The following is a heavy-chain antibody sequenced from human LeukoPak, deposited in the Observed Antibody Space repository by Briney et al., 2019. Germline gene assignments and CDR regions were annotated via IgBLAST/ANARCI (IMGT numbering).Heavy chain of an antibody. CDR1: GGSISSGGYY. V-gene: IGHV4-31*03. CDR2: IYYSGGT. J-gene: IGHJ6*02. Sequence: PSETLSLTCTVSGGSISSGGYYWSWIRQLPGKGLEWIGYIYYSGGTVYKPSLKNRVTLSLDTSNNQVSLKLDSVTVADTAVYYCASSEAPAPPPPYGMDVWGQGTTVTVSS. CDR3: ASSEAPAPPPPYGMDV.